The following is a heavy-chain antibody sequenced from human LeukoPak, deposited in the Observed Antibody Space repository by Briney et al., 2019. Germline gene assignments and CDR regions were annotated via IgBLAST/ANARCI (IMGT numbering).Heavy chain of an antibody. D-gene: IGHD2/OR15-2a*01. Sequence: PGGSLRLSCVVSGFSVSDHYMSWFRQAPGKGLQWLSVIFADDLTYYEDSIKGRFTISRDRSQNTLYLQMKSLRAEDTAVYYCARGAMSTFARFDSWGQGTLVSVSS. CDR3: ARGAMSTFARFDS. V-gene: IGHV3-53*01. CDR1: GFSVSDHY. CDR2: IFADDLT. J-gene: IGHJ4*02.